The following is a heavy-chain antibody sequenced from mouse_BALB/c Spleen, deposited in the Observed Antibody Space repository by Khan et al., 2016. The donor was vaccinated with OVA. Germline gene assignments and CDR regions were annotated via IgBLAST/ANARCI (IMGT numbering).Heavy chain of an antibody. CDR3: ARWFAY. J-gene: IGHJ3*01. V-gene: IGHV3-2*02. CDR1: GYSITSDYA. Sequence: SGPGLVKPSQSLSLTCTVTGYSITSDYAWNWIRQFPGNKLEWMGYITYSGGTSYHPSLKSRISITRDTSKNQFFLRLNSVTTEDSATYYCARWFAYWGQGTLVTVS. CDR2: ITYSGGT.